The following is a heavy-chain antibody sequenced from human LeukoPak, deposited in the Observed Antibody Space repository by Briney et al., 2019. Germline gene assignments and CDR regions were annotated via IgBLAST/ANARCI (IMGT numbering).Heavy chain of an antibody. CDR3: AKDPSGRWSGSYVDY. Sequence: GGSLRLSCAASGFTFSSYGMHWVRQAPGKGLEWVAVIWYDGSNKYYADSVKGRFTISRDNSKNTLYLQTNSLRAEDTAVYYCAKDPSGRWSGSYVDYWGQGTLVTVSS. V-gene: IGHV3-33*06. CDR1: GFTFSSYG. D-gene: IGHD1-26*01. J-gene: IGHJ4*02. CDR2: IWYDGSNK.